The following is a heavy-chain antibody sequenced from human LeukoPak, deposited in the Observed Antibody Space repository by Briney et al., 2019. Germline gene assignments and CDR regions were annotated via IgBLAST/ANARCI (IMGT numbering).Heavy chain of an antibody. D-gene: IGHD3-16*01. CDR3: ARDVTPIGASLFDP. J-gene: IGHJ5*02. CDR1: GGSISSYY. V-gene: IGHV4-4*07. Sequence: SDTLSLTCTVSGGSISSYYWSWIRQPAGKGLEWIGRIYTSGSTNYNPSLKSRVDLSVDTSKNRFCLKLSSVTGAETAVYCCARDVTPIGASLFDPWGEGTVVSVSS. CDR2: IYTSGST.